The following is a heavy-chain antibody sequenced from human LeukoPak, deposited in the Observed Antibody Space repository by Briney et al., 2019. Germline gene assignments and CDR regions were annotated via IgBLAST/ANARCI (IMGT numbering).Heavy chain of an antibody. Sequence: SETLSLTCTASGGSINTDYWIWIRQAPGKGLGWIGYIFYSGSAYYNPSLKSRVTISVDRSKNQFSLNLSSVTASDTAVYYCARMRNYYYYMDVWGKGTTVTVSS. CDR3: ARMRNYYYYMDV. CDR2: IFYSGSA. V-gene: IGHV4-59*01. CDR1: GGSINTDY. J-gene: IGHJ6*03.